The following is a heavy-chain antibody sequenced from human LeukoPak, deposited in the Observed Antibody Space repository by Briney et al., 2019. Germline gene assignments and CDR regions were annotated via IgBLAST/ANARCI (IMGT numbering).Heavy chain of an antibody. D-gene: IGHD4-11*01. V-gene: IGHV3-23*01. CDR3: ASLYSNYDD. J-gene: IGHJ4*02. Sequence: GGSLRPSCAASGFIFSSYAMSWARQAPGKGLEWVSGISGSGGTNTYYADSVKGRFTISRDNAKNSLYLQMNSLRAEDTAVYYCASLYSNYDDWGQGTLVTVSS. CDR1: GFIFSSYA. CDR2: ISGSGGTNT.